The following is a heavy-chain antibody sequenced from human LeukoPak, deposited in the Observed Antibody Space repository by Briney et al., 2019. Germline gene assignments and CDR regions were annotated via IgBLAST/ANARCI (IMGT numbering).Heavy chain of an antibody. V-gene: IGHV3-66*01. CDR2: IYSGGST. Sequence: GGSLRLSCAASGFTVSSNYMSWVRQAPGKGLEWVSVIYSGGSTYYADSVKGRFTISRDNSKNTLYLQMNSLRAEDTAVYYCAKDPYDSSGYYPGYFDYWGQGTLVTVSS. D-gene: IGHD3-22*01. J-gene: IGHJ4*02. CDR3: AKDPYDSSGYYPGYFDY. CDR1: GFTVSSNY.